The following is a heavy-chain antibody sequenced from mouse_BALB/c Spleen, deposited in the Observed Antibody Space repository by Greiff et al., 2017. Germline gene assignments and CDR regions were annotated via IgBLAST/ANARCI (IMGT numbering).Heavy chain of an antibody. V-gene: IGHV1-9*01. CDR1: GYTFSSYW. CDR2: ILPGSGST. Sequence: VKLQQSGAELMKPGASVKISCKATGYTFSSYWIEWVKQRPGHGLEWIGEILPGSGSTNYNEKFKGKATFTADTSSNTAYMQLSSLTSEDSAVYYCARSTMIYYFDYWGQGTTLTVSS. CDR3: ARSTMIYYFDY. D-gene: IGHD2-4*01. J-gene: IGHJ2*01.